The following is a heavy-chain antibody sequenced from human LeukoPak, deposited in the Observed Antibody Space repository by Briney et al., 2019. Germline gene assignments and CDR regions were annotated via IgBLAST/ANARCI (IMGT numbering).Heavy chain of an antibody. D-gene: IGHD1-26*01. J-gene: IGHJ6*03. Sequence: GGSLRLSCAASGFTFSSYSMNWVRQAPGKGLEWVSSISSSSSYIYYADSVKGRFAISRDNAKNSLYLQMNSLRAEDTAVYYCARVNSGSYLPYYYYYMDVWGKGTTVTVSS. CDR3: ARVNSGSYLPYYYYYMDV. V-gene: IGHV3-21*01. CDR1: GFTFSSYS. CDR2: ISSSSSYI.